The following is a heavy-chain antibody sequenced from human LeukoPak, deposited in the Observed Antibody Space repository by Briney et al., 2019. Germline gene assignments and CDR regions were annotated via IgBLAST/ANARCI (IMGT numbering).Heavy chain of an antibody. V-gene: IGHV1-69*06. D-gene: IGHD3-16*01. CDR3: ARGNYDYVWGSYYHAFDI. CDR2: IIPIFGTA. Sequence: GSSVKVSCKASGGTFSSYAISWVQQAPGQGLEWMGGIIPIFGTASYAQKFQGRVTITADKSTSTAYMELSSLRSEDTAVYYCARGNYDYVWGSYYHAFDIWGQGTMVAVSS. CDR1: GGTFSSYA. J-gene: IGHJ3*02.